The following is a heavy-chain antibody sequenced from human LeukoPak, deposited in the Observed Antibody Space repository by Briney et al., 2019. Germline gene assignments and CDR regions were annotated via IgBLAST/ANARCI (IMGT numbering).Heavy chain of an antibody. CDR1: GFTFSDYY. Sequence: GGSLRLSCAASGFTFSDYYMSWIRQAPGKGLEWVSYISSSGSTIYYADSVKGRFTISRDNAKNSLYLQMNSLRAEDTAVYYCARDARGYSYGPRGNWFDPWGQGTLVTVSS. J-gene: IGHJ5*02. V-gene: IGHV3-11*04. D-gene: IGHD5-18*01. CDR3: ARDARGYSYGPRGNWFDP. CDR2: ISSSGSTI.